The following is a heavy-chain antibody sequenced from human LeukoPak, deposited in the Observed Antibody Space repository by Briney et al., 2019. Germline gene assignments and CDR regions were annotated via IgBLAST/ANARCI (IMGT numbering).Heavy chain of an antibody. CDR2: IRSKAYGGTT. D-gene: IGHD3-10*01. CDR3: TSVIWFGEFTDFDY. Sequence: GGSLRLSCTASGFTFGDYAMSWVRQAPGKGLEWVGFIRSKAYGGTTEYAASVKGRFTISRDDSKSIAYLQMNSLKTEDTAVYYCTSVIWFGEFTDFDYWGQGTLVTVSS. CDR1: GFTFGDYA. V-gene: IGHV3-49*04. J-gene: IGHJ4*02.